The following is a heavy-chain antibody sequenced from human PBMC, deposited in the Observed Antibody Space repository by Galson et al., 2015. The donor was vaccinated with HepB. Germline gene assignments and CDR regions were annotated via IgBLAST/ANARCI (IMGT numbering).Heavy chain of an antibody. J-gene: IGHJ4*02. CDR3: AREDSGSYEESFDN. D-gene: IGHD1-26*01. CDR2: ISSSDSYI. CDR1: GFTFSPYT. Sequence: SLRLSCAASGFTFSPYTMNWVRQAPGKGLEWVSSISSSDSYIYYADSVKGRFTISRDNAKNSLYLQMNSLRAEDTAVYYCAREDSGSYEESFDNWGQGTLVTVSS. V-gene: IGHV3-21*01.